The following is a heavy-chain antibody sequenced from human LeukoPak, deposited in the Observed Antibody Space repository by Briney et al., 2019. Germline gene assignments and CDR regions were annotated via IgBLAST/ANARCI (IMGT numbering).Heavy chain of an antibody. CDR2: IRGKTYGGTT. CDR1: GFTFGDHA. J-gene: IGHJ6*02. CDR3: TRGPIQQWLYCGMDV. Sequence: GGSLRLSVTASGFTFGDHAMSWVRKAPGKGQDWLGFIRGKTYGGTTEYAASVKGRFTISRDDSKSIAYLQMNSLKTEDTAVYYCTRGPIQQWLYCGMDVWGQGTTVTVSS. D-gene: IGHD5-18*01. V-gene: IGHV3-49*04.